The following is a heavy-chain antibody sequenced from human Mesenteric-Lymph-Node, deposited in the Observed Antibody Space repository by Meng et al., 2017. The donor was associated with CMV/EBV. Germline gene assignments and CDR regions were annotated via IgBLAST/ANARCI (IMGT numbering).Heavy chain of an antibody. CDR3: ASTMIGSSMPFDY. V-gene: IGHV1-8*03. CDR2: MNPNSGNT. CDR1: GYTFTSYD. Sequence: ASVKVSCKASGYTFTSYDINWVRQATGQGLEWMGWMNPNSGNTGYAQKFQGRVTITGNTSISTAYMELSSLRSEDTAVYYCASTMIGSSMPFDYWGQGALVTVSS. D-gene: IGHD3-22*01. J-gene: IGHJ4*02.